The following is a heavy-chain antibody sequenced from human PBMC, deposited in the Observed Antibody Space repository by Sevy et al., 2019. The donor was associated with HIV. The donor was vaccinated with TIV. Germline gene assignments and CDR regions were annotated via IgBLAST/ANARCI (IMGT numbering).Heavy chain of an antibody. CDR1: GGTFSGYA. CDR3: ARDRDRGWFDP. CDR2: IIAISGTT. D-gene: IGHD3-16*01. V-gene: IGHV1-69*13. J-gene: IGHJ5*02. Sequence: ASVKVSCKTSGGTFSGYAISWVRQAPGQGLEWMGGIIAISGTTNYVQKFQGRVTITADVSTRTVYMELRSLETEDTAIYYCARDRDRGWFDPWGQGTQVTVSS.